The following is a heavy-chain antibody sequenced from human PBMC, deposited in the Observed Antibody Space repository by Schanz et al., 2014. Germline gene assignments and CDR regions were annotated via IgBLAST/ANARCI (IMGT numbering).Heavy chain of an antibody. D-gene: IGHD3-22*01. CDR3: AKDPSHGDYDYYFDY. CDR2: ISYDGSNK. Sequence: QVQLVESGGGLVKPGGSLRLSCAASGFTFRDYYMSWIRQAPGKGLEWVAVISYDGSNKYYADSVKGRFTISRDNSENTLYLQMNSLRAEDTAVYYCAKDPSHGDYDYYFDYWGQGTLVTVSS. V-gene: IGHV3-30-3*01. J-gene: IGHJ4*02. CDR1: GFTFRDYY.